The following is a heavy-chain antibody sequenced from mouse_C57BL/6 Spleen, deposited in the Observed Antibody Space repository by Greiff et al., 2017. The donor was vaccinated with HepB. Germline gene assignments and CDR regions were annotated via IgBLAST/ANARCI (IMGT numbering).Heavy chain of an antibody. CDR2: ISSGGSYT. CDR3: ARSGTSYFDY. V-gene: IGHV5-6*01. J-gene: IGHJ2*01. CDR1: GFTFSSYG. D-gene: IGHD4-1*01. Sequence: VQLKESGGDLVKPGGSLKLSCAASGFTFSSYGMSWVRQTPDKRLEWVATISSGGSYTYYPDSVKGRFTISRDNAKNTLYLQMSSLKSEDTAMYYCARSGTSYFDYWGQGTTLTVSS.